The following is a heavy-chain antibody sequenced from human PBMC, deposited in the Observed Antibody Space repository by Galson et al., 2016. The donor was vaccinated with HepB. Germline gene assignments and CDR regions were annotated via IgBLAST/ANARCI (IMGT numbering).Heavy chain of an antibody. CDR3: TLLYYYYGMDV. J-gene: IGHJ6*02. D-gene: IGHD1-26*01. Sequence: SLRLSCAASGFTFSNYWMSWVRQAPGKGLEWVANINHDGSEKYYVESVKGRFTISRDNAKNSLYLQMSSLRAEETAVYYCTLLYYYYGMDVWGQGTTVTVSS. CDR2: INHDGSEK. V-gene: IGHV3-7*01. CDR1: GFTFSNYW.